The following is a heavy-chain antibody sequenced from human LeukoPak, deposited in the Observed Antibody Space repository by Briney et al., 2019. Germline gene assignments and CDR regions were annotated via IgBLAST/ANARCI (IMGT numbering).Heavy chain of an antibody. CDR1: GFTFSGHW. V-gene: IGHV3-74*03. CDR2: INERGTDS. Sequence: GGSLRLSCTASGFTFSGHWIHWVRQPPGMGLVWVSRINERGTDSMYAESVKGRFTISRDNAKNTVYLQMNSLRAEDTAVYYCARGTGWDVRGVNWFDPWGQGTLVTVSS. J-gene: IGHJ5*02. D-gene: IGHD3-10*02. CDR3: ARGTGWDVRGVNWFDP.